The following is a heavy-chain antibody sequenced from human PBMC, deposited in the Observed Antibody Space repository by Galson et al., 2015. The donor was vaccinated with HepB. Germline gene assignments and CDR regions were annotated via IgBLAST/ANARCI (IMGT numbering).Heavy chain of an antibody. Sequence: TLSLTCAVSGGSISSSNWWSWVRQPLGKGLEWIGYIYYSGSTYYNPSLKSRVTISVDTSKNQFSLKLSSVTAADTAVYYCATASRIDNWNDVGAFDIWGQGTMVTVSS. CDR1: GGSISSSNW. CDR3: ATASRIDNWNDVGAFDI. D-gene: IGHD1-20*01. CDR2: IYYSGST. J-gene: IGHJ3*02. V-gene: IGHV4-30-4*01.